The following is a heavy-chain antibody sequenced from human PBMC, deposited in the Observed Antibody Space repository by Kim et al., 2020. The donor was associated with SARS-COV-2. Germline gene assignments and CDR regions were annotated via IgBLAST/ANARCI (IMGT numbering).Heavy chain of an antibody. Sequence: SETLYLTCAVSGGSISSSNWWSWVRQPPGKGLEWIGEIYHSGSTNYNPSLKSRVNISVDKSKNQFSLKLSSVTAADTAVYYCAREGPIAAAGTGGGNWFDPWGQGTLVTVSS. CDR3: AREGPIAAAGTGGGNWFDP. V-gene: IGHV4-4*02. J-gene: IGHJ5*02. CDR2: IYHSGST. D-gene: IGHD6-13*01. CDR1: GGSISSSNW.